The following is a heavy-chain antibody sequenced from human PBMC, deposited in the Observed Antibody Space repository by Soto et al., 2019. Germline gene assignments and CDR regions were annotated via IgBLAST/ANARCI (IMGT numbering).Heavy chain of an antibody. D-gene: IGHD2-2*01. J-gene: IGHJ4*02. CDR3: AKGKYCSSTSCYELEFDY. CDR2: ISYDGSNK. Sequence: GGSLRLSCAASGFTFSSYGMHWVRQAPGKGLEWVAVISYDGSNKYYAESVKGRFTISRDNSKKTLYLQMNSLRAEDTVLYYCAKGKYCSSTSCYELEFDYWGQGT. V-gene: IGHV3-30*18. CDR1: GFTFSSYG.